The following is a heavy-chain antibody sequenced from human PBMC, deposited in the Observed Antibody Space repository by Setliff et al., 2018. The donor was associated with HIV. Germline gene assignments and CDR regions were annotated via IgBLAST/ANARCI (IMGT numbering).Heavy chain of an antibody. CDR3: ARDRGGSYTPLDF. CDR1: GFTFSDYW. Sequence: PGGSLRLSCAASGFTFSDYWMTWVRQAPGKGLEWVANIKQDGSEKYCVDSVKGRFTISRDNAKNSLYLQMNSLGAEDTAVYYCARDRGGSYTPLDFWGQGTLVTVSS. CDR2: IKQDGSEK. D-gene: IGHD1-26*01. J-gene: IGHJ4*02. V-gene: IGHV3-7*03.